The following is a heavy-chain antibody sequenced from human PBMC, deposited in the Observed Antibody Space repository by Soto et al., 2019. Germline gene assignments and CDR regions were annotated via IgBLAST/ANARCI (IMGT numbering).Heavy chain of an antibody. Sequence: GGSLRLSCAASGFTFSSYAMSWVRQAPGKGLEWVSAISGSGGSTYYADSVKGRFTISRDNSKNTLYLQMNSLRAKDTAVYYCAKDPKKSLWFGANDYYYSGMDVWGQGTTVTVSS. J-gene: IGHJ6*02. V-gene: IGHV3-23*01. CDR1: GFTFSSYA. CDR3: AKDPKKSLWFGANDYYYSGMDV. CDR2: ISGSGGST. D-gene: IGHD3-10*01.